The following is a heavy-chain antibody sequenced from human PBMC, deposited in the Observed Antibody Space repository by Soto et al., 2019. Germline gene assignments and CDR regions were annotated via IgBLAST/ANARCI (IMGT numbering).Heavy chain of an antibody. V-gene: IGHV4-34*01. CDR2: INHSGST. J-gene: IGHJ6*02. Sequence: SETLYLTCAVYGGAFSGYYWSWIRKPPGKGLEWSGEINHSGSTNYNPSLKSRVTLSVDTSKNQFSLKLSSVTAADTAVYYCARGLRDSSGYYYYYYGMDVWGQGTTVTVS. CDR1: GGAFSGYY. CDR3: ARGLRDSSGYYYYYYGMDV. D-gene: IGHD3-22*01.